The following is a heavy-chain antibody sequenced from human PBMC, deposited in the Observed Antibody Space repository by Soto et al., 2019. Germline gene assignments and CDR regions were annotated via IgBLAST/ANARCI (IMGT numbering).Heavy chain of an antibody. V-gene: IGHV1-69*06. CDR3: ARGPNWGYRFDS. CDR2: LIPLFGTT. D-gene: IGHD7-27*01. CDR1: GGTFSGHA. J-gene: IGHJ4*02. Sequence: QVQLVQSGAEVKKPGSSVKVSCEASGGTFSGHAISWVRQAPGQGPEWMGGLIPLFGTTQHAQNFQDRLTITADKSTSTAYMELTSLRFDDTAIYSCARGPNWGYRFDSWGQGTLVTVSS.